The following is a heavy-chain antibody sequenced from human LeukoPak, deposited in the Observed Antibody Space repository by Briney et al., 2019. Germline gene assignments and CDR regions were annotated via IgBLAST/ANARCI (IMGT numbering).Heavy chain of an antibody. D-gene: IGHD2-21*01. V-gene: IGHV1-2*02. CDR3: ARGNHRVPGGESPPHY. J-gene: IGHJ4*02. CDR1: GYTFTGYY. CDR2: INPNSGGT. Sequence: ASVTVSCKGSGYTFTGYYMHWVRQAPGQGLEWMGWINPNSGGTNYAQKFQGRVTMTRDTSISTAYMELSRLRSDDTAVYYCARGNHRVPGGESPPHYWGQGTLVTVSS.